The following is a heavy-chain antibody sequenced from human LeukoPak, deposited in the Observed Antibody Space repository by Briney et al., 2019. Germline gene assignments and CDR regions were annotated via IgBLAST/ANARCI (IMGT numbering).Heavy chain of an antibody. D-gene: IGHD3-22*01. CDR1: GGSFSGYY. CDR2: INHSGST. CDR3: ARLHPYYYDSSGYSTGWYFDY. Sequence: SETLSLTCAVYGGSFSGYYWSWIRQPPGKGLEWIGEINHSGSTNYNPSLKSRVTISVDTSKNQFSLKLSSVTATDTAVYYCARLHPYYYDSSGYSTGWYFDYWGQGTLVTVSS. V-gene: IGHV4-34*01. J-gene: IGHJ4*02.